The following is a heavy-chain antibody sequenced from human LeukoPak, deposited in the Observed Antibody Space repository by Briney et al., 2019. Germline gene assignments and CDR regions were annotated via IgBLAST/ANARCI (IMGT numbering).Heavy chain of an antibody. D-gene: IGHD3-10*01. CDR2: ISSSGSTI. V-gene: IGHV3-11*01. Sequence: GGSLRLSCAGSGFTFSAYDLSWVRQAQGQGLEWVSYISSSGSTIYYADSVKGRFTISRDNAKNSLYLQMNSLRAEDTAVYYCARPYYYGSGENWGQGTLVTVSS. CDR3: ARPYYYGSGEN. CDR1: GFTFSAYD. J-gene: IGHJ4*02.